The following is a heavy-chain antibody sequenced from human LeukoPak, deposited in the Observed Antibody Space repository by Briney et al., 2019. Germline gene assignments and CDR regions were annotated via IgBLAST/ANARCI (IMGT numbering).Heavy chain of an antibody. J-gene: IGHJ4*02. D-gene: IGHD5-24*01. CDR2: SNPNSGGT. Sequence: ASVKVSCKASGYTFTCYYMHWVRQAPGQGLEWMGWSNPNSGGTNYAQKFQGRVTMTRDTSISTAYMELSRLRSDDTAVYYCARTLRRIGYASRWLYYWGQGTLVTVSS. V-gene: IGHV1-2*02. CDR3: ARTLRRIGYASRWLYY. CDR1: GYTFTCYY.